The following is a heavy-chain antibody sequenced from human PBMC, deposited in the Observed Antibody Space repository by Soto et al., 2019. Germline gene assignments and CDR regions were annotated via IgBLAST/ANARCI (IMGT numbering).Heavy chain of an antibody. CDR3: ARGVPVGAIGRFYFDS. D-gene: IGHD1-26*01. CDR1: GFTVSNNY. Sequence: EVQLVESGGGLIQPGGSLRLSCAASGFTVSNNYMTWVRQAPGKGLEWVSVMYSGGTATSYADSVKGRFTVSRDNSKNTVSIPLDSLKADDTAVYYCARGVPVGAIGRFYFDSWGQGTLVTVSS. CDR2: MYSGGTAT. J-gene: IGHJ4*02. V-gene: IGHV3-53*01.